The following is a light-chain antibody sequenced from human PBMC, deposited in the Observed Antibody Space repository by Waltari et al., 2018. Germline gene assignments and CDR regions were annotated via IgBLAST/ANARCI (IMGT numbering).Light chain of an antibody. CDR2: SDK. CDR3: AAWDDSLNAVV. CDR1: SSNIGSNT. J-gene: IGLJ3*02. Sequence: QSVVTQPPSASGTPGQWVTISCSGSSSNIGSNTVNWYQQLPGTAPKRLVYSDKQRPSGVPDRVSGSKSGPSASLAISGLQSEDEAGYYCAAWDDSLNAVVFGGGTKLTVL. V-gene: IGLV1-44*01.